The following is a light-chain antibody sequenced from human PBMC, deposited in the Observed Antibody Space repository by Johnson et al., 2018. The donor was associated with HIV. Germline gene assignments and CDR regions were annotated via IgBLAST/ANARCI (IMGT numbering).Light chain of an antibody. Sequence: VLTQPPSVSAAPGQKVTISCSGSSSNIGNNYVSWYQQLPGTAPKLLIYENNKRPSGIPGRFSGSKSGPSATLGITGLQTGDEADYYCGTWGGVFGTGTKVTVL. CDR3: GTWGGV. J-gene: IGLJ1*01. CDR2: ENN. V-gene: IGLV1-51*02. CDR1: SSNIGNNY.